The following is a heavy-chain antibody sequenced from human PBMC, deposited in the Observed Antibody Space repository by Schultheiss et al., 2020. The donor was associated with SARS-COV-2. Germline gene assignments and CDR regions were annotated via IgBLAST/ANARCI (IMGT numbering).Heavy chain of an antibody. Sequence: GGSLRLSCAASGFTFDDYAMHWVRQAPGKGLEWVSGISWNSGSIGYADSVKGRFTISRDNAKNSLYLQMNSLRAEDTAVYYCARGLRRSQSGWDVGDYFDYGGQGTLVTVSS. CDR2: ISWNSGSI. V-gene: IGHV3-9*01. CDR1: GFTFDDYA. D-gene: IGHD6-19*01. J-gene: IGHJ4*02. CDR3: ARGLRRSQSGWDVGDYFDY.